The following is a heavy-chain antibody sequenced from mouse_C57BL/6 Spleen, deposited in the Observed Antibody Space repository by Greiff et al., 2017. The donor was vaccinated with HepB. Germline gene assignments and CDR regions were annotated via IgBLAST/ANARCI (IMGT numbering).Heavy chain of an antibody. J-gene: IGHJ4*01. D-gene: IGHD4-1*01. V-gene: IGHV1-26*01. Sequence: EVQLQQSGPELVKPGASVKISCKASGYTFTDYYMNWVKQSHGKSLEWIGDINPNNGGTSYNQKFKGKATLTVDKSSSTAYMELRSLTSEDSAVYYCARYELGYYAMDYWGQGTSVTVSS. CDR2: INPNNGGT. CDR3: ARYELGYYAMDY. CDR1: GYTFTDYY.